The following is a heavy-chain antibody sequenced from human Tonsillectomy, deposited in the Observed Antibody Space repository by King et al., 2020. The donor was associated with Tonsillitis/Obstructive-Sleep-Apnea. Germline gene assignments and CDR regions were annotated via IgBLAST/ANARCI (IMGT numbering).Heavy chain of an antibody. Sequence: VQLVESGGGLVKPGGSLRLSCAASGLTVSKAWMSWVRQAPGKGLEWVGRIKSKTDGGTTDYVAPVKGRFTISRDDSKNTLYVQMNSLKTEDTAVYYCTTVGYYDYLWGSYRRDYYYYYYMDVWGKGTTVTVSS. V-gene: IGHV3-15*01. J-gene: IGHJ6*03. CDR2: IKSKTDGGTT. CDR1: GLTVSKAW. D-gene: IGHD3-16*02. CDR3: TTVGYYDYLWGSYRRDYYYYYYMDV.